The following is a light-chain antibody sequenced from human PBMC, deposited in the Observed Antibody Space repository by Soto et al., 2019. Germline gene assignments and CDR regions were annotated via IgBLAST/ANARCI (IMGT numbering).Light chain of an antibody. V-gene: IGKV1-5*01. CDR1: QSISSW. CDR2: DAS. CDR3: QQYNGYSS. J-gene: IGKJ1*01. Sequence: GDRVTITCRASQSISSWLAWYQQKPGKAPNLLIYDASSLESGVPSRFSGSGSGTEFTLTISSLQPDDFVTYYCQQYNGYSSFGQGTKVEIK.